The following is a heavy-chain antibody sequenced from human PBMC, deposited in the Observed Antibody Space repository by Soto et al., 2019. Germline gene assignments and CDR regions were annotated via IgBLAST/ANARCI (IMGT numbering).Heavy chain of an antibody. J-gene: IGHJ2*01. V-gene: IGHV3-21*04. D-gene: IGHD5-12*01. Sequence: EVQLVASGGGLVKPGGSLRLSCAASGFTFNTYSMSWVRQAPGKGLEWVSSIDTSSTFIYYGGSLKGRFTISRDNAKNSLYLQMNNLKAEDTAVYYCARDCEYSDYENWYFDLWGRGTLVTVSS. CDR2: IDTSSTFI. CDR1: GFTFNTYS. CDR3: ARDCEYSDYENWYFDL.